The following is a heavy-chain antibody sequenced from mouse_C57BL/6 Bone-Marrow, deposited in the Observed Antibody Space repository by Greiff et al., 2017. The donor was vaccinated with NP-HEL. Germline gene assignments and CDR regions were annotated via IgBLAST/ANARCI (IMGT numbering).Heavy chain of an antibody. Sequence: VQLQQSGAELARPGASVKLSCEASGFTFRSYGISWVRQRTGQGLEWIGKIYPRSGNTYYTEKLKGRVTLTADKSSSTPYLQLRSLTSEDSAVFICARAPDYDYDWYFYVWGTGTTVTVSS. CDR3: ARAPDYDYDWYFYV. J-gene: IGHJ1*03. CDR2: IYPRSGNT. V-gene: IGHV1-81*01. CDR1: GFTFRSYG. D-gene: IGHD2-4*01.